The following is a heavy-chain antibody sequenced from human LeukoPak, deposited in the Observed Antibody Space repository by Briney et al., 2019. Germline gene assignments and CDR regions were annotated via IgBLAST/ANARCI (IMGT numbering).Heavy chain of an antibody. CDR1: GFTVSSNY. CDR2: IYSGGST. Sequence: LGGSLRLSCAASGFTVSSNYMSWVRQAPGKGLEWVSVIYSGGSTYYADSVKGRFTISRDNSKNTLYLQMNSLKAEDTAVYYCASTWAGSSGQSAFDIWGQGTMATVSS. J-gene: IGHJ3*02. CDR3: ASTWAGSSGQSAFDI. V-gene: IGHV3-66*01. D-gene: IGHD3-22*01.